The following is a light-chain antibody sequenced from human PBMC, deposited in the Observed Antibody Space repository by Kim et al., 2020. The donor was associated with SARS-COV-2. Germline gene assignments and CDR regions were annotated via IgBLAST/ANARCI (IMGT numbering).Light chain of an antibody. V-gene: IGKV1-5*03. CDR3: QQYTNYPYT. CDR1: QSISSW. CDR2: KAS. Sequence: SASVGDRVTITCRASQSISSWLAWYQQKPGKAPKLLIYKASSLESGVPLRFIGSGSGTEFTLTISSLQPDDFATYYCQQYTNYPYTFGQGTKLEI. J-gene: IGKJ2*01.